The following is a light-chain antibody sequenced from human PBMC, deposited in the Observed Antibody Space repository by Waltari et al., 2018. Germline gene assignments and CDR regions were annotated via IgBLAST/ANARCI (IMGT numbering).Light chain of an antibody. CDR3: QHYVRLPAT. J-gene: IGKJ1*01. CDR1: QSVSRS. V-gene: IGKV3-20*01. CDR2: DAS. Sequence: CRASQSVSRSLTWYQQKPGQAPRLRIYDASSRATGIPDRFSGSGSGTDFSLTISRLQPEDFAVYYCQHYVRLPATFGQGTKVEIK.